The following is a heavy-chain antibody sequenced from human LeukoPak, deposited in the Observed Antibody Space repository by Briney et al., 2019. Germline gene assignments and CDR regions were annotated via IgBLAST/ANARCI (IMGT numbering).Heavy chain of an antibody. J-gene: IGHJ4*02. Sequence: GGSLRLSCAASGFTFGSYSMNWVRQAPGKGLEWVSSISSSSSYIYYADSVKGRFTISRDNAKNSLYLQMNSLRAEDTAVYYCARGPGSQTNYWGQGTLVTVSS. CDR2: ISSSSSYI. CDR3: ARGPGSQTNY. D-gene: IGHD1-26*01. V-gene: IGHV3-21*01. CDR1: GFTFGSYS.